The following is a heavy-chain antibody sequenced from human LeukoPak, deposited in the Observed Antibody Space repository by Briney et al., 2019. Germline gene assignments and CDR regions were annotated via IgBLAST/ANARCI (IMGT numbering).Heavy chain of an antibody. CDR3: ARDPSTMITPNAFDI. CDR1: GFTFSSYG. V-gene: IGHV3-33*08. CDR2: IWFDGSNE. D-gene: IGHD4-23*01. Sequence: GGSLRLSCAASGFTFSSYGMHWVRQAPGKGLEWVAVIWFDGSNEYYADSVKGRFTISRDNSRNTLYLQMNSLRAEDTAVYYCARDPSTMITPNAFDIWGHGTMVTVSS. J-gene: IGHJ3*02.